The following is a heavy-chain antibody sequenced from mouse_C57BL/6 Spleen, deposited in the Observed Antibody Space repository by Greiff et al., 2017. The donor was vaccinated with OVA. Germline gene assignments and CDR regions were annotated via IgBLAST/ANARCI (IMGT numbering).Heavy chain of an antibody. CDR3: ARAFKLGYYFDY. Sequence: EVQLQQSGGGLVQPGGSLSLSCAASGFTFTDYYMSWVRQPPGKALEWLGFIRNKANGYTTEYSASVKGRFTISRDNSQSILYLQMNALRAEDSATYYCARAFKLGYYFDYWGQGTTLTVSS. D-gene: IGHD4-1*01. J-gene: IGHJ2*01. CDR2: IRNKANGYTT. V-gene: IGHV7-3*01. CDR1: GFTFTDYY.